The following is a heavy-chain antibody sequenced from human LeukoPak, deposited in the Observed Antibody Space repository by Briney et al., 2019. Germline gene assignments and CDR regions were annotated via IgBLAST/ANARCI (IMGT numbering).Heavy chain of an antibody. J-gene: IGHJ6*03. Sequence: SETLSLTCTGSGYSITSGYYCGWIRQAPGKGLEWIGNFYHSGSTYYNPSLKSRVTISIDTSKNQCSLKLSSMTAADTAMYYCARGEGYFNYYIDVWGKGTTVTVSS. CDR3: ARGEGYFNYYIDV. CDR2: FYHSGST. V-gene: IGHV4-38-2*02. CDR1: GYSITSGYY. D-gene: IGHD1-26*01.